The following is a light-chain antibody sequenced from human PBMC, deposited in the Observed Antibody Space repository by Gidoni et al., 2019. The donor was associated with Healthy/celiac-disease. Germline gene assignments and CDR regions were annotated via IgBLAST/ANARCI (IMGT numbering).Light chain of an antibody. CDR2: GAS. Sequence: IVLTQSPGTLSLAPGDRATLSCRASQSVSSSYLAWYQQKPGQAPRLLIYGASSRATGIPDRSSGSGSGTDFTLTISRLEPEDVAVYYCQQYGSSLPWTFGQGTKVEIK. CDR1: QSVSSSY. J-gene: IGKJ1*01. V-gene: IGKV3-20*01. CDR3: QQYGSSLPWT.